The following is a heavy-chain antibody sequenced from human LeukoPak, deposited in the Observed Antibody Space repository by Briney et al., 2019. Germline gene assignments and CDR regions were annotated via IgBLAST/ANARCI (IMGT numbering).Heavy chain of an antibody. Sequence: GESLKISCKGSGYSFTNYWIGWLRQMPGKGLEWMGIMYLGDSETRYSPSFQGQVTISADKSISTAYLQWSSLKASDTAMYYCARRGESIPVLSPWGQGTLVTVSS. D-gene: IGHD6-6*01. CDR3: ARRGESIPVLSP. J-gene: IGHJ5*02. CDR1: GYSFTNYW. V-gene: IGHV5-51*01. CDR2: MYLGDSET.